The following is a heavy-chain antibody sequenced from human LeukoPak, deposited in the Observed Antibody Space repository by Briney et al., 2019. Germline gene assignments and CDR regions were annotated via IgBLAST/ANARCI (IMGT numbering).Heavy chain of an antibody. CDR2: INSNGSST. D-gene: IGHD3-16*01. V-gene: IGHV3-74*01. Sequence: PGGSLRLSCAASGFTFSSYWMHWVRQAPGKGLVWVSRINSNGSSTSYADSVKGRFTISRDNAKNTLYLQMNSLRAEDTAVYYCARGRRGSYCYYYGMDVWGKGTTVTVSS. J-gene: IGHJ6*04. CDR3: ARGRRGSYCYYYGMDV. CDR1: GFTFSSYW.